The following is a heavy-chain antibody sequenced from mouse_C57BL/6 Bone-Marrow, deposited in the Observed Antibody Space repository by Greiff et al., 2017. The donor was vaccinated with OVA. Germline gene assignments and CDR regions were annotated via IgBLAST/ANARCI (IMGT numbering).Heavy chain of an antibody. CDR3: ARMAPYSNYPLAYWYFDV. J-gene: IGHJ1*03. Sequence: VQLQQSGAELVKPGASVKISCKASGYAFSSYWMNWVKQRPGKGLEWIGQIYPGDGDTNYNGKFKGKATLTADKSSSTAYMQLSSLTSEDSAVSFCARMAPYSNYPLAYWYFDVWGTGTTVTVSS. D-gene: IGHD2-5*01. V-gene: IGHV1-80*01. CDR1: GYAFSSYW. CDR2: IYPGDGDT.